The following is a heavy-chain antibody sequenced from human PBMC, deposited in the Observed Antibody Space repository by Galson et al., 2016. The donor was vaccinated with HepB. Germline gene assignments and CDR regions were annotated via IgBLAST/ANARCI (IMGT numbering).Heavy chain of an antibody. V-gene: IGHV2-5*02. Sequence: PALVKPTQTLTLTCRFSGFSLSTTGVTVGWIRQPPGKALEWLALISWDDHKRYSPSLNNRLTVTKDTSKNQVVLTMADMQPVDTATYYCAHRGRHLLVLTHSDAGGPGTLVTVSS. CDR2: ISWDDHK. CDR1: GFSLSTTGVT. D-gene: IGHD1-7*01. CDR3: AHRGRHLLVLTHSDA. J-gene: IGHJ5*02.